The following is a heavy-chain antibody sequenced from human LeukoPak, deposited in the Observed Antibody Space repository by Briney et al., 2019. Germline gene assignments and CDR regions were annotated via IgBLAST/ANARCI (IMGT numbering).Heavy chain of an antibody. Sequence: GGSLRLSCAASGFTFSSYAMHWVRQALGKGLEWVAVISYDRSNKYYADSVKGRFTISRDNSKNTLYLQMNSLRAEDTAVYYCARERRIAAAGTSFDYWGQGTLVTVSS. J-gene: IGHJ4*02. CDR3: ARERRIAAAGTSFDY. V-gene: IGHV3-30-3*01. D-gene: IGHD6-13*01. CDR1: GFTFSSYA. CDR2: ISYDRSNK.